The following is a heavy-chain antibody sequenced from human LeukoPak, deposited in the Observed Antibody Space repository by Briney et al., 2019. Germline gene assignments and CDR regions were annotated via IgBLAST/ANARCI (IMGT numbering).Heavy chain of an antibody. Sequence: PSETLSLTCTVSGGSISSHYWSWIRQPPGKGLEWIGYIYYSGSTNYNPFLKSRVTISVDTSKNQFSLKLSSVTAADTAVYYCARDLADLYSHYYMDVWGKGTTVTVSS. CDR2: IYYSGST. V-gene: IGHV4-59*11. CDR3: ARDLADLYSHYYMDV. J-gene: IGHJ6*03. CDR1: GGSISSHY. D-gene: IGHD3-16*02.